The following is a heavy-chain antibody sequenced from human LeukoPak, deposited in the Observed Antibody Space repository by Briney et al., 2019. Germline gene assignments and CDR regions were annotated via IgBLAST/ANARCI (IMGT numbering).Heavy chain of an antibody. CDR1: GLTFTNYG. CDR2: INSDGRST. Sequence: PGGSLRLSCVASGLTFTNYGMMWVRQAPGKGLVWVSYINSDGRSTTYADSVKGRFTISRDNSKHTLYLQMNSLRAEDTAVYYCAKHYSGSYFTYWGQGTLVTVSS. V-gene: IGHV3-74*01. J-gene: IGHJ4*02. CDR3: AKHYSGSYFTY. D-gene: IGHD1-26*01.